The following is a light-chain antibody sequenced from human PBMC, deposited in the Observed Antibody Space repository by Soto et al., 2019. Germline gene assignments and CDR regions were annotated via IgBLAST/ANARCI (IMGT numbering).Light chain of an antibody. CDR1: QSVSSSY. CDR2: GAS. V-gene: IGKV3-20*01. J-gene: IGKJ1*01. Sequence: ESLFTQCPGTLSLSPGERATFSCSASQSVSSSYIAWYQQKRGQAPRRLIYGASIRATGIPDRFSGSGSGTDFTLTISRLEPEDFELYYCQQYHTAPLTFGQGTKVDIK. CDR3: QQYHTAPLT.